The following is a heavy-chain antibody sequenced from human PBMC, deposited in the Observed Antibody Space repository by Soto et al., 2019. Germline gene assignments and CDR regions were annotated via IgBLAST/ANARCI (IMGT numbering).Heavy chain of an antibody. CDR1: GYTFTSYG. CDR2: ISAYNGNT. CDR3: ARDQRYYDSSGYIDFDY. J-gene: IGHJ4*02. V-gene: IGHV1-18*04. Sequence: GASVKVSCKASGYTFTSYGISWVRQAPGQGLEWMGWISAYNGNTNYAQKLQGRVTMTTDTSTSTAYMELRSLRSDDTAVYYCARDQRYYDSSGYIDFDYWGQGTLVTVSS. D-gene: IGHD3-22*01.